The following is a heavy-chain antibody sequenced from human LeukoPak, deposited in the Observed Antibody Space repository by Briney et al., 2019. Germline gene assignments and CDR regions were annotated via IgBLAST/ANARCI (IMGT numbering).Heavy chain of an antibody. CDR2: LWYDGSKE. D-gene: IGHD6-13*01. J-gene: IGHJ4*02. CDR3: ARDLGYSSPDY. CDR1: GFTFSSYW. Sequence: GGSLRLSCAASGFTFSSYWMSWVRQAPGKGLEWVALLWYDGSKEYYADSVKGRLTISRDNSINTLYLQMNSLRGEDTAVYYCARDLGYSSPDYWGQGTLVTVSS. V-gene: IGHV3-33*08.